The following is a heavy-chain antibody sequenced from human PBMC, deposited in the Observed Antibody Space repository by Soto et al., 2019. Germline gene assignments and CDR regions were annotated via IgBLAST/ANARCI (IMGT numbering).Heavy chain of an antibody. J-gene: IGHJ5*02. CDR2: ISYDGSNK. CDR1: GFTFSSYA. V-gene: IGHV3-30-3*02. CDR3: AKLRYFDWSAYNWFED. Sequence: GGSLRLSCAASGFTFSSYAMHWVRQAPGKGLEWVAVISYDGSNKYYADSVKGRFTISRDNSKNTLYLQMNSLRVEDTAVYHCAKLRYFDWSAYNWFEDWGQGTPVTVSS. D-gene: IGHD3-9*01.